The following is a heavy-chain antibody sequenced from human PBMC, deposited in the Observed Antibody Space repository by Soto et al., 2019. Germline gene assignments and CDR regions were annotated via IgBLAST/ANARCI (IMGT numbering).Heavy chain of an antibody. CDR1: GGSISSGGYS. CDR2: TYQSGSA. CDR3: ARDYYGMDA. Sequence: SETLSLTCTVSGGSISSGGYSWTWIRQSPGKGLEWIGYTYQSGSAYYNPSLKSRVTISVDRSKNQFSLNLTSVTAADTAVYYCARDYYGMDAWGQGTTVTVSS. J-gene: IGHJ6*02. V-gene: IGHV4-30-2*06.